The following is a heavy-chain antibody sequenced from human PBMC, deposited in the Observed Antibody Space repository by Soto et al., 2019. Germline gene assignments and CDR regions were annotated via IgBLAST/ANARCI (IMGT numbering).Heavy chain of an antibody. J-gene: IGHJ3*02. CDR1: GYNFTTYW. CDR2: IYPGDSDT. V-gene: IGHV5-51*01. CDR3: ARQRANDAFDI. Sequence: PGESLKISCKGSGYNFTTYWIGWVRQMPGKGLEWMGIIYPGDSDTRYSPSFRGQVTISADKSITTTYLQWRSLRASDTAIYYCARQRANDAFDIWGLGTMVTVSS.